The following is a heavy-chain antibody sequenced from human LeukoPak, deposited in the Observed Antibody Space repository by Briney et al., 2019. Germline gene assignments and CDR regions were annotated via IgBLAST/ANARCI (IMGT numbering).Heavy chain of an antibody. CDR2: ITTSGSII. J-gene: IGHJ4*02. D-gene: IGHD5-18*01. V-gene: IGHV3-48*03. CDR3: AKATWIQLWSLPFDY. Sequence: PGGSLRLSCAASGFISSSYEMNWVRQAPGKGLEWVSYITTSGSIIYYADSVRGRFTISRDNAKNSLYLQMNSLRAEDTALYYCAKATWIQLWSLPFDYWGQGTLVTVSS. CDR1: GFISSSYE.